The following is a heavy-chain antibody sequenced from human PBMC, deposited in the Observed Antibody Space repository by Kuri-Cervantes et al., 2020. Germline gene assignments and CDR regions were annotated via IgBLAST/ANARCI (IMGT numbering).Heavy chain of an antibody. V-gene: IGHV1-2*04. J-gene: IGHJ5*02. D-gene: IGHD3-10*01. CDR3: AREFDAGGFDP. CDR2: INPNSGGT. CDR1: EYTFTGYY. Sequence: ASVKVSCKASEYTFTGYYMHWVRQAPGQGLEWMGWINPNSGGTNYAQKFQGWVTMTRDTSISTAYMELSRLRSDDTAVYYCAREFDAGGFDPWGQGTLVTVSS.